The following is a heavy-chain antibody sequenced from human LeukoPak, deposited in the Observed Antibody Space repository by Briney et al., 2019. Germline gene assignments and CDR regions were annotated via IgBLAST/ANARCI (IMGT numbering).Heavy chain of an antibody. D-gene: IGHD4-17*01. J-gene: IGHJ4*02. Sequence: PGGSLRLSCAASGFTFSSYAMNWVRQAPGKGLEWVSGISGSGGRTYYADSVKGRFTISKDNSVNTLYLQINGLRAEDTAVYYCAKEPVITVTTYNRHFDYWGQGTLVTVSS. CDR3: AKEPVITVTTYNRHFDY. CDR2: ISGSGGRT. V-gene: IGHV3-23*01. CDR1: GFTFSSYA.